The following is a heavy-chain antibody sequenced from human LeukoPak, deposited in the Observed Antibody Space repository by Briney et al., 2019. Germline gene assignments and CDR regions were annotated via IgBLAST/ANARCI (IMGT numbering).Heavy chain of an antibody. V-gene: IGHV3-21*01. CDR3: ARGGERFYDSAREDY. CDR1: GFTFSSYS. J-gene: IGHJ4*02. CDR2: ISSSSSYI. Sequence: GGSLRLSCAASGFTFSSYSMNWVRQAPGKGLEWVSSISSSSSYIYYADSVKGRFTISRDNAKNSLYLQMNSLRAEDTAVYYCARGGERFYDSAREDYSGQGTLVTVSS. D-gene: IGHD3-22*01.